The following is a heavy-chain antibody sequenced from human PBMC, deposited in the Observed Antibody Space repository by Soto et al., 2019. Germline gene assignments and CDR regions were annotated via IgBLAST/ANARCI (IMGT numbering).Heavy chain of an antibody. D-gene: IGHD2-8*01. Sequence: GGSLRHSCKVSGFIFGKYTLNWLREAPGTGLEWVSSISRRAGSINYSDSVKGRFTISRDNAEISLYLQTSSPTDADTSLYYCANTSVTLNGPPQSFDLWGRGTLVTVSS. CDR3: ANTSVTLNGPPQSFDL. CDR1: GFIFGKYT. V-gene: IGHV3-21*06. CDR2: ISRRAGSI. J-gene: IGHJ4*02.